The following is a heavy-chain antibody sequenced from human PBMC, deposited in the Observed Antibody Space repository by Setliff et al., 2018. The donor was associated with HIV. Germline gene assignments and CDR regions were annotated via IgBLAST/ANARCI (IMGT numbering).Heavy chain of an antibody. CDR1: GGTFTSSA. V-gene: IGHV1-69*13. CDR3: ASPRLDWSFSHFDY. J-gene: IGHJ4*02. Sequence: SVKVSCKASGGTFTSSAISWVRQARGQGLEWMGAIIPHFDAPQYAQKFQGRVTITADQSASTAYMELSGLTSEDTAVYYCASPRLDWSFSHFDYWGQGTPVTVSS. CDR2: IIPHFDAP. D-gene: IGHD3-9*01.